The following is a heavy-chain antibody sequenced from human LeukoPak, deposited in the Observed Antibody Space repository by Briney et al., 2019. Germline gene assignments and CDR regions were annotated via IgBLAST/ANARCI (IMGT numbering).Heavy chain of an antibody. CDR2: INHSGST. V-gene: IGHV4-34*01. D-gene: IGHD2-2*01. CDR1: GGSFSGYY. CDR3: ARGGRVVIPAARRNYFDY. Sequence: SSETLSLTCAVYGGSFSGYYWSWIRQPPGKGLEWIGEINHSGSTNYNPSLKSRVTISVDTSKNQFSLKLSSVTAADTAVYYCARGGRVVIPAARRNYFDYWGQGTLVTVSS. J-gene: IGHJ4*02.